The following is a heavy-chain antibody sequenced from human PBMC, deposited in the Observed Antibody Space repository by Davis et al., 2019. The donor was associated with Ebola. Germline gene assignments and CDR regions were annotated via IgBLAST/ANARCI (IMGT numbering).Heavy chain of an antibody. Sequence: SVKVSCKASGGTFSSYAISWVRQAPGQGLEWMGGIIPIFVTANYAQKFQGRVTMTEDTSTDTAYMELSSLRSEDTAVYYCATEGYDSSALNYWGQGTLVTVSS. V-gene: IGHV1-69*06. CDR2: IIPIFVTA. J-gene: IGHJ4*02. D-gene: IGHD3-22*01. CDR1: GGTFSSYA. CDR3: ATEGYDSSALNY.